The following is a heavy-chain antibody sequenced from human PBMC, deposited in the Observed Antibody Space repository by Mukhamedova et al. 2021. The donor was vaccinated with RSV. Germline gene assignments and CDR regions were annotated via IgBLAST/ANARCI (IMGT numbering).Heavy chain of an antibody. D-gene: IGHD5-24*01. CDR2: IKQDGSEG. Sequence: VRQAPGKGLQWVADIKQDGSEGYYVDSVKGRFTISRDNAKNSLCLQMNSLRAEDTAVYYCARRRDGFTALRYWGQGTLVTASS. J-gene: IGHJ4*02. V-gene: IGHV3-7*01. CDR3: ARRRDGFTALRY.